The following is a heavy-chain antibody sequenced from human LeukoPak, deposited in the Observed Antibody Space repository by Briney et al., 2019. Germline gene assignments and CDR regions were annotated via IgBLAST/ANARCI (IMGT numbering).Heavy chain of an antibody. J-gene: IGHJ5*02. Sequence: SETLSLTCAVYGGSFSGYYWSWIRQPPGKGLEWIGEINHSGSTNYNPSLKSRVTISVDTSKNQFSLKLSSVTAADTAVYYCARIEWWFGGRFDPWGQGTLVTVSS. V-gene: IGHV4-34*01. D-gene: IGHD3-10*01. CDR1: GGSFSGYY. CDR2: INHSGST. CDR3: ARIEWWFGGRFDP.